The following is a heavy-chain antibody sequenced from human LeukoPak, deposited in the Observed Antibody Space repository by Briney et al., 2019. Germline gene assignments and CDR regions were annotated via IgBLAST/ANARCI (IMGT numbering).Heavy chain of an antibody. CDR2: IYYSGST. CDR1: GGSISSGGYY. J-gene: IGHJ5*02. CDR3: ARDSHAVAGYNWFDP. Sequence: PSETLSLTCTVSGGSISSGGYYWGWLRQHPGTGLEWIGYIYYSGSTYYNPSLKSRVTISVDTSKNQFSLKLSSVTAADTAVYYCARDSHAVAGYNWFDPWGQGTLVTVSS. D-gene: IGHD6-19*01. V-gene: IGHV4-31*03.